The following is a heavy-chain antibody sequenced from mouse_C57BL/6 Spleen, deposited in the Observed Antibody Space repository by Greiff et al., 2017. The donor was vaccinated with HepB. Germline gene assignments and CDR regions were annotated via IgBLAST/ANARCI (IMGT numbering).Heavy chain of an antibody. CDR3: ARGSDGYSYWYAMDY. Sequence: VQLQQSGAELVRPGTSVKMSCKASGYTFTNYWIGWAKQRPGHGLEWIGDIYPGGGYTNYNEKFKGKATLTADKSSSTASMQFSSLTSEDSAIYYCARGSDGYSYWYAMDYWGQGTSVTVSS. V-gene: IGHV1-63*01. CDR1: GYTFTNYW. J-gene: IGHJ4*01. D-gene: IGHD2-3*01. CDR2: IYPGGGYT.